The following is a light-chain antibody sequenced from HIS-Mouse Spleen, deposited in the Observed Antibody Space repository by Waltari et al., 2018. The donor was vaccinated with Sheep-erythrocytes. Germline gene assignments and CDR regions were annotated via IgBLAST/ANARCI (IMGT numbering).Light chain of an antibody. CDR1: HGIRND. CDR2: AAS. CDR3: LQHNSYPRT. Sequence: DIQMTQSPSSLSASVGDRVTITCRASHGIRNDLGVYQQKPGKTPKRLIYAASSLQSGVPSRFSGSGSGTEFTLTISSLQPEDFATYYCLQHNSYPRTFGQGTKVEIK. V-gene: IGKV1-17*01. J-gene: IGKJ1*01.